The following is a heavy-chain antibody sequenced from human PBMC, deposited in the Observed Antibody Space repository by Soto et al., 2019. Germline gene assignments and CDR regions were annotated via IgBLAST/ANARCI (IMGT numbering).Heavy chain of an antibody. V-gene: IGHV4-59*01. J-gene: IGHJ5*02. CDR3: AREDYDGSGSYYNDWFDP. CDR2: IYYIGST. CDR1: GGSISSYY. D-gene: IGHD3-10*01. Sequence: SETLSLTCTVSGGSISSYYWSWIRQPPGKGLEWIGYIYYIGSTNYNPSLKSRVTISVDTSKNQFSLKLSSVTAADTAVYYCAREDYDGSGSYYNDWFDPWGKGTLGTVS.